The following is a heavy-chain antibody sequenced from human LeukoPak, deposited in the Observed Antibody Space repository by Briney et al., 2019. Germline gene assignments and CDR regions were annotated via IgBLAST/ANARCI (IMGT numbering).Heavy chain of an antibody. CDR2: INPNSGGT. J-gene: IGHJ4*02. D-gene: IGHD3-22*01. V-gene: IGHV1-2*02. CDR3: ASGGYYDGGVYYPLDY. CDR1: GYTFTDYD. Sequence: ASVKVSCKTSGYTFTDYDMHWVRQAPGQGLEWMGWINPNSGGTNYAQKFQGRVTMTRDTSISTAYMELTSLRSDDAAVYYCASGGYYDGGVYYPLDYWGQGTLVTVSS.